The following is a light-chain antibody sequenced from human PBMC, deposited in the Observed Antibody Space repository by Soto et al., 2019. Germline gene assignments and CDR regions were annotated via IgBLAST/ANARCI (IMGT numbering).Light chain of an antibody. J-gene: IGLJ2*01. Sequence: QTVVTQPPSASGTPGQRVTISCSGSSSNIGSNTVSWYQQLPGTAPKLLVYSNNQRPSGVPDRFSGSKSGTSASLAISGLQSEDEADYYCAAWDDSLMGVFGGGTQLTVL. CDR3: AAWDDSLMGV. CDR1: SSNIGSNT. CDR2: SNN. V-gene: IGLV1-44*01.